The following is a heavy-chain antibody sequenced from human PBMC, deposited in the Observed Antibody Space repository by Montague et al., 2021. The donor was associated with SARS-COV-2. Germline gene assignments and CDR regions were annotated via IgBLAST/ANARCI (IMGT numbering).Heavy chain of an antibody. V-gene: IGHV3-7*03. D-gene: IGHD3-10*01. J-gene: IGHJ4*02. Sequence: SLRLSCAASGFAFSSYWMTWVRQAPGKGLEWVAHIKQDGSGEYYMDSVKGRFTISRDNGKNSVFLQMNSLRAEDTAVYYCASTGSGSYWGQGTLVTVSS. CDR1: GFAFSSYW. CDR2: IKQDGSGE. CDR3: ASTGSGSY.